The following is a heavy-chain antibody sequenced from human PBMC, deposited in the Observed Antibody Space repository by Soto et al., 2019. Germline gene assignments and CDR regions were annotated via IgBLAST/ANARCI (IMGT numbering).Heavy chain of an antibody. D-gene: IGHD3-10*01. V-gene: IGHV3-30-3*01. J-gene: IGHJ6*02. Sequence: GGSLRLSCAASGFTFSSYAMSWVRQAPGKGLEWVAVISYDGSSKYYADSVKGRFTISRDNSKNTLYLQMNSLRAEDTAVYYCARDYYGSGSYYYYGMDVWGQGTTVTVSS. CDR2: ISYDGSSK. CDR3: ARDYYGSGSYYYYGMDV. CDR1: GFTFSSYA.